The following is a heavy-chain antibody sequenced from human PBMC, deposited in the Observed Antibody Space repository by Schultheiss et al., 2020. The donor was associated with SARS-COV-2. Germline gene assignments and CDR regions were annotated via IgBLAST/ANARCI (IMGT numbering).Heavy chain of an antibody. D-gene: IGHD3-3*01. CDR3: ARGPYYDFWSGYSVYYYYGMDV. J-gene: IGHJ6*02. V-gene: IGHV4-31*03. CDR1: GDSISSGDYY. Sequence: SETLSLTCTVSGDSISSGDYYWSWIRQHPGKGLEWIGYIYYSGSTYYNPSLESRVTISVDTSKNQFSLQLSSVTAADTAVYYYARGPYYDFWSGYSVYYYYGMDVWGQGTTVTVSS. CDR2: IYYSGST.